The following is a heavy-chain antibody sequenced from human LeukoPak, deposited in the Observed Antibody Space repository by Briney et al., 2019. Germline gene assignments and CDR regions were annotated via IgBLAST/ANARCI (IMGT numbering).Heavy chain of an antibody. CDR1: GFTFSSYA. Sequence: PGGSLRLSCAASGFTFSSYAMHWVRQAPGKGLEWVAVISYDGSNKYYADSVKGRFTISRDNSKNTLYLQMNSLRAEDTAVYYCARSRTGWFGEGFDIWGQGTMVTVSS. CDR2: ISYDGSNK. V-gene: IGHV3-30-3*01. J-gene: IGHJ3*02. D-gene: IGHD3-10*01. CDR3: ARSRTGWFGEGFDI.